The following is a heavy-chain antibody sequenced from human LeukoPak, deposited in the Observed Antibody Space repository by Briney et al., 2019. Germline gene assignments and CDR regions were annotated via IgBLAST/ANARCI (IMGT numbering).Heavy chain of an antibody. J-gene: IGHJ3*01. CDR3: ARGLQNYGGIEGDAFDV. CDR2: IIPILGTA. D-gene: IGHD2-21*01. Sequence: SVKVSCKASGGTFSSYAISWVRQAPGQGLEWMGGIIPILGTANYAQKFQGRVTITTDESTSTAYMELSSLRSEDTAVYYCARGLQNYGGIEGDAFDVWGQGTMVTVSS. V-gene: IGHV1-69*05. CDR1: GGTFSSYA.